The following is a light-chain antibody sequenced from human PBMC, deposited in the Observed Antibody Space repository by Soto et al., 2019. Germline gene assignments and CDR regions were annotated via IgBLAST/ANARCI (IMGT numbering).Light chain of an antibody. CDR1: SSDVGGYNY. V-gene: IGLV2-8*01. CDR3: SSYAGSNNYV. CDR2: EVS. Sequence: QPARTQPPSASGSPGQSVTISCTGTSSDVGGYNYVSWYQQHPGKAPKLMIYEVSKRPSGVPDRFSGSKSGNTASLTVSGLQAEDEADYYCSSYAGSNNYVFGTGTKV. J-gene: IGLJ1*01.